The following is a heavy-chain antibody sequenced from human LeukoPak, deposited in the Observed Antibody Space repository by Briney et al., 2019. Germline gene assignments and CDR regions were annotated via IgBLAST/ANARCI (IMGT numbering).Heavy chain of an antibody. J-gene: IGHJ6*03. CDR1: GVSISSSNSY. CDR3: ARRIVATNYYYYYMDV. D-gene: IGHD5-12*01. V-gene: IGHV4-39*01. Sequence: SETLSLTCTVSGVSISSSNSYWGWIRQPPGTGLEWIGSIYYTGNTYYNASLKSQVSISIDTSKNQFSLKLTSVTAADTSVYYCARRIVATNYYYYYMDVWGKGTTVTISS. CDR2: IYYTGNT.